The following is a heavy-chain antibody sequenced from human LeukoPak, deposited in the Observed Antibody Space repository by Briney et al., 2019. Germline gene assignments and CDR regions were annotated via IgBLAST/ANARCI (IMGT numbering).Heavy chain of an antibody. CDR3: ARPGIGAFDI. D-gene: IGHD6-13*01. V-gene: IGHV3-7*01. CDR2: IKQDGSEK. J-gene: IGHJ3*02. CDR1: GFIFGNYA. Sequence: AGGSLRLSCAASGFIFGNYAMSWVRQAPGKGLEWVANIKQDGSEKYYVDSVKGRFTISRDNAKNSLYLQMNSLRAEDTAVYYCARPGIGAFDIWGQGTMVTVSS.